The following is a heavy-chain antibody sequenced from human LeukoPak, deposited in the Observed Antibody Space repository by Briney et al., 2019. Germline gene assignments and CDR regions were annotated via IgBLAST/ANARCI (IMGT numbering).Heavy chain of an antibody. CDR2: ISAYNGNT. D-gene: IGHD5-24*01. CDR3: ARDWAGDGFTFDY. CDR1: GYTFTSYG. J-gene: IGHJ4*02. V-gene: IGHV1-18*01. Sequence: ASVKVSCKASGYTFTSYGISWVRQAPGQGLEWMGWISAYNGNTNYAQKLQGRVTMTRDTSTSTVYMELSSLRSEDTAVYYCARDWAGDGFTFDYWGQGTLVTVSS.